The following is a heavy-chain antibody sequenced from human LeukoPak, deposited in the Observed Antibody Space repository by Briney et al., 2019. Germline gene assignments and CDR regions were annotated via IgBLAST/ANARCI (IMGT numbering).Heavy chain of an antibody. V-gene: IGHV3-23*01. Sequence: PGGSLRPSCAASGFTFSSYAMSWVRQAPGKGLEWVSAISGSGGSTYYADSVKGRFTISRDNSKNTLYLQMNSLRAEDTAVYYCAKGRTGDPHFDYWGQGTLVTVSS. J-gene: IGHJ4*02. CDR2: ISGSGGST. D-gene: IGHD7-27*01. CDR1: GFTFSSYA. CDR3: AKGRTGDPHFDY.